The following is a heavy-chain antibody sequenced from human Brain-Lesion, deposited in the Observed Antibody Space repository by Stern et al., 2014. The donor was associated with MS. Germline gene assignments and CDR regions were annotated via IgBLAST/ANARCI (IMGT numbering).Heavy chain of an antibody. CDR1: GGSLSSGNYY. CDR3: ARGSREVLLPRFYFDY. J-gene: IGHJ4*02. CDR2: IYRSGSA. Sequence: QVQLVQSGPGLVKPSQTLSLPCTVSGGSLSSGNYYWSWIRPPPGKGLGWIGAIYRSGSAYYNPPLKSRVTTSVDTSKNQFSLKLGSVTAADTAVYYCARGSREVLLPRFYFDYWGQGTLVTVSS. V-gene: IGHV4-31*03. D-gene: IGHD3-3*01.